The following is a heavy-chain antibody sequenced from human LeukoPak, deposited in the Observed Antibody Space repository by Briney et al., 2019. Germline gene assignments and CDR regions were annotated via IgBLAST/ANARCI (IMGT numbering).Heavy chain of an antibody. D-gene: IGHD1-1*01. V-gene: IGHV3-23*01. CDR3: ARCTTGRTFGSLREIKRSREIDY. CDR2: ISGSGGST. Sequence: GGSLRLSCAASGFTFDDYGMSWVRQAPGKGLEWVSAISGSGGSTYYADSVKGRFTISRDNAKNSLYLQMNSLRVEDTAVYYCARCTTGRTFGSLREIKRSREIDYWGQGTLVTVSS. CDR1: GFTFDDYG. J-gene: IGHJ4*02.